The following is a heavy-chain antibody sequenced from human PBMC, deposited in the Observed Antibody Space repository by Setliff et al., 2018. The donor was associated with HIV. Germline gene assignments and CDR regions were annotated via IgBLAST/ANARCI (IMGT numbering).Heavy chain of an antibody. CDR3: ARALSYSGWRTQYFDC. D-gene: IGHD6-19*01. J-gene: IGHJ4*02. Sequence: SETLSLTCTVSGGSINSYYWSWIRQPPGKGLEWIGYIYASGSTNYNPSLKSRVTISVDTSKNQFSLNLSSVTAADTAVYYCARALSYSGWRTQYFDCWGQGTLVTVSS. V-gene: IGHV4-4*08. CDR1: GGSINSYY. CDR2: IYASGST.